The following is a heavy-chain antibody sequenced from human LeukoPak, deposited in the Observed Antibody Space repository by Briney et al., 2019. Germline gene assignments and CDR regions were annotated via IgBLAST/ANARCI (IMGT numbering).Heavy chain of an antibody. CDR3: ARAPHFFDTSGSRYYFDY. J-gene: IGHJ4*02. Sequence: PSETLSLTCSVSGGSIRSTTYYWGWIRQPPGKGLEWIGSIYYSGNTYYSPSLMSRVTISVDTSKNQFSLDLSSVTAADTAVYYCARAPHFFDTSGSRYYFDYWGQGALVTVSS. CDR1: GGSIRSTTYY. CDR2: IYYSGNT. D-gene: IGHD3-22*01. V-gene: IGHV4-39*07.